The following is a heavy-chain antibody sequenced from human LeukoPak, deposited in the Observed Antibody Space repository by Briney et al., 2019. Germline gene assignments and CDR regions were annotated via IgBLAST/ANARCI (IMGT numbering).Heavy chain of an antibody. CDR3: ARGSGVTGGLFDY. V-gene: IGHV1-2*02. CDR2: INPKSGGT. J-gene: IGHJ4*02. Sequence: ASVKVSCKASGYTFTKHAVNWVRQAPGQGLEWMGWINPKSGGTNYAQKFQGRVTMTRDTSISTTYMELSRLRSDDTAVYYCARGSGVTGGLFDYWGQGTLVTVSS. CDR1: GYTFTKHA. D-gene: IGHD1-20*01.